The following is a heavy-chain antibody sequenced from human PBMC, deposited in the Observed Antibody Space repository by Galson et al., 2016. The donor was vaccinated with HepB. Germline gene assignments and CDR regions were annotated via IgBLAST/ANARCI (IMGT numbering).Heavy chain of an antibody. CDR3: ARDKGPGIAVVADFLGSYSMDV. V-gene: IGHV3-30-3*01. Sequence: SLRLSCAASGFTFSTYAMQWVRQAPGQGLEWVAVISYDGTNKYYADSVKGRFTISRDNSRNTLYLQMNSLRVEDTAVYYCARDKGPGIAVVADFLGSYSMDVWGQGTTVTVSS. CDR2: ISYDGTNK. CDR1: GFTFSTYA. J-gene: IGHJ6*02. D-gene: IGHD6-19*01.